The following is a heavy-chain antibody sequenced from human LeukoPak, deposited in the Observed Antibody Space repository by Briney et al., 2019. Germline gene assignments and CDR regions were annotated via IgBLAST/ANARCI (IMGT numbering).Heavy chain of an antibody. D-gene: IGHD2-2*02. CDR3: ARGTPYCTSASCYNF. CDR2: INPNSGST. J-gene: IGHJ4*02. Sequence: ASVKVSCKASGYTFTGYYMHWVRRAPGQGLEWMGWINPNSGSTNYAQKFQGWVTMTRDTSISTAYMELSSLRSEDTAVYYCARGTPYCTSASCYNFWGQGTLVTVSS. V-gene: IGHV1-2*04. CDR1: GYTFTGYY.